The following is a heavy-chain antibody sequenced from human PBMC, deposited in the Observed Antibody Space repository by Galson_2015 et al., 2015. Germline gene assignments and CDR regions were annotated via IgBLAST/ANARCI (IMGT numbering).Heavy chain of an antibody. CDR2: IYWDDDK. CDR1: GFSLSTSGVG. D-gene: IGHD2-15*01. Sequence: PALVKPTQTLTLTCTFSGFSLSTSGVGVGWIRQPPGKALEWLALIYWDDDKRYSPSLKSRLTITKDTSKNQVVLTMTNMDPVDTATYYCAQGEYCSGGSCFDYWGQGTLVTVSS. CDR3: AQGEYCSGGSCFDY. J-gene: IGHJ4*02. V-gene: IGHV2-5*02.